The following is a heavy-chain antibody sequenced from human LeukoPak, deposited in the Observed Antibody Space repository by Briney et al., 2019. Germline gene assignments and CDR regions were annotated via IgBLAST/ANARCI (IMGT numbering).Heavy chain of an antibody. CDR1: GGTFSSYA. V-gene: IGHV1-69*13. D-gene: IGHD3-22*01. CDR3: ARDRYDSSGYLAFDI. J-gene: IGHJ3*02. CDR2: IIPIFGTA. Sequence: ASVKVSCKASGGTFSSYAISWVRQAPGQGLEWMGGIIPIFGTANYAQKFQGRVTITADESTSTAYVELSSLRSEDTAVYYCARDRYDSSGYLAFDIWGQGTMVTVSS.